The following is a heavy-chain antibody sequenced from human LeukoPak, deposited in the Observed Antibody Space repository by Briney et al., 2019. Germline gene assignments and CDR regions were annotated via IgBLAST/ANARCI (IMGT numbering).Heavy chain of an antibody. J-gene: IGHJ4*02. CDR2: IDHNGRT. CDR1: GGSFNGYY. Sequence: PSDTLSLTCAVYGGSFNGYYWSWIRQVPGKGPEWIGEIDHNGRTNANSSLRSRVTLSIDMSKNQFSLRLSSVTAADTAVYYCARHSSGWDPFDYWGQGTLVTVSS. V-gene: IGHV4-34*01. CDR3: ARHSSGWDPFDY. D-gene: IGHD6-19*01.